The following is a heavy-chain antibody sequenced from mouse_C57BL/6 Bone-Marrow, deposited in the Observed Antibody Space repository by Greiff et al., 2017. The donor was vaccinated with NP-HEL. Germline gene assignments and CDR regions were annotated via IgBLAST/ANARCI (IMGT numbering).Heavy chain of an antibody. Sequence: EVKLMESGGGLVKPGGSLKLSCAASGFTFSSYTMSWVRQTPEKRLEWVATISGGGGNTYYPDSVKGRFTISRDNAKNTLYLQMSSLRSEDTALYYCARHDWDGYYYAMDYWGQGTSVTVSS. J-gene: IGHJ4*01. CDR2: ISGGGGNT. D-gene: IGHD4-1*01. V-gene: IGHV5-9*01. CDR1: GFTFSSYT. CDR3: ARHDWDGYYYAMDY.